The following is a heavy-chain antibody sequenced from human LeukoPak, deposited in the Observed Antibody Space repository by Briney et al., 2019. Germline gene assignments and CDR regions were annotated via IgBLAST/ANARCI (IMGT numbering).Heavy chain of an antibody. J-gene: IGHJ4*02. CDR1: GFTFSSYW. CDR2: INTDGSST. D-gene: IGHD4-23*01. Sequence: TGGSLRLSCAASGFTFSSYWMHWVRQAPGKGLVWVSRINTDGSSTTYADSVKGRFTISRDNAKNTLYLQMNSLRAEDTAVYYCAGDVRCGGNPPLWGQGTLVTVSS. V-gene: IGHV3-74*01. CDR3: AGDVRCGGNPPL.